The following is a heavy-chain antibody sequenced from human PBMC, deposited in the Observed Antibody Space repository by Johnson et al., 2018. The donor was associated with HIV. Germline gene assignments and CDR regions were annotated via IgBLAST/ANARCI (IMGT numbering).Heavy chain of an antibody. CDR1: GFTFSSYG. D-gene: IGHD1-1*01. CDR3: ARDSYLNDDAFDI. Sequence: QVQLVESGGGVVQPGGSLRLSCVASGFTFSSYGMHWVRQAPGKGLEWVAFIRYDGSNKYYADSVKGRFTVSRDNSKNTLYLQMNSLRAEDTALYYCARDSYLNDDAFDIWGQGTMVTVSS. J-gene: IGHJ3*02. V-gene: IGHV3-30*02. CDR2: IRYDGSNK.